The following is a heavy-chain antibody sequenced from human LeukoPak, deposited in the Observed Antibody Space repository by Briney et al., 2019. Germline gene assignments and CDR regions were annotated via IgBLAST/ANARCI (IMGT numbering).Heavy chain of an antibody. D-gene: IGHD2-2*01. J-gene: IGHJ6*03. Sequence: ASVKVSCKASGYTFTSYYMHWVRQAPGQGLEWMGIINPSSGSTSYAQKFQGRVTMTRDMSTSTVYMELSSLRSEDTAVYYCARGGKTRYCSSTSCRHYYYYMDVWGKGTTVTFSS. CDR2: INPSSGST. CDR1: GYTFTSYY. CDR3: ARGGKTRYCSSTSCRHYYYYMDV. V-gene: IGHV1-46*01.